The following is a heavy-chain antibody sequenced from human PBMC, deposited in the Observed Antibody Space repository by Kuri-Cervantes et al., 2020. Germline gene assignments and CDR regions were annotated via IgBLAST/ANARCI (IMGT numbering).Heavy chain of an antibody. J-gene: IGHJ2*01. CDR3: AGGRRGYCSSTSCTRGWYFDL. Sequence: SETLSLTCSVSGGSISSSIYYWGWIRQPPGMGLEWIGSTFYRGATNYNPSLKSRVTISVDPSNNQFSLKLTSVTAADTGVYYCAGGRRGYCSSTSCTRGWYFDLWGRGTLVTVSS. CDR2: TFYRGAT. CDR1: GGSISSSIYY. V-gene: IGHV4-39*01. D-gene: IGHD2-2*01.